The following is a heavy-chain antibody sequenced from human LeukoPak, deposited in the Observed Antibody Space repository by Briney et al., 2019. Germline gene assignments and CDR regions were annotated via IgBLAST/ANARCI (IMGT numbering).Heavy chain of an antibody. Sequence: GASVKVSCKASGGTFSSYAISWVRQAPGQGLEWMGGIIPIFGTANYARKLQGRVTITADKSTSTAYMELSSLRSEDTAVYYCARAVTMVRGVIMDYYYGMDVWGKGTTVTVSS. CDR2: IIPIFGTA. D-gene: IGHD3-10*01. CDR1: GGTFSSYA. CDR3: ARAVTMVRGVIMDYYYGMDV. J-gene: IGHJ6*04. V-gene: IGHV1-69*06.